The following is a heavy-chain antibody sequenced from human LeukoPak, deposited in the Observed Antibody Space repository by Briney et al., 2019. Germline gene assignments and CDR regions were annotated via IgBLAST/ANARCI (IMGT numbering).Heavy chain of an antibody. CDR1: GFTFGDYA. CDR3: ARDKGTSSGWYGSAGGMDV. V-gene: IGHV3-7*03. CDR2: IKQDGSEK. D-gene: IGHD6-19*01. Sequence: AGGSLRLSCTASGFTFGDYAMSWFRQAPGKGLEWVANIKQDGSEKYYVDSVKGRFTISRDNAKNSLYLQMNSLRAEDTAVYYCARDKGTSSGWYGSAGGMDVWGQGTTVTVSS. J-gene: IGHJ6*02.